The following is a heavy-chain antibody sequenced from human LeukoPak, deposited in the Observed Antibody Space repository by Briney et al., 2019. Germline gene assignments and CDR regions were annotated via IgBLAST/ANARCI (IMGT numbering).Heavy chain of an antibody. J-gene: IGHJ4*02. CDR3: ASLKYDSSGFYGSDY. CDR2: IYASGST. Sequence: SETLSLTCTVSGGSISSGSHYWSWIRQPAGKGLEWIGHIYASGSTNYNPSLKSRVPMSVDTSKNQFSLKLSSVTAADTAVFYCASLKYDSSGFYGSDYWGQGTLVTVSS. CDR1: GGSISSGSHY. D-gene: IGHD3-22*01. V-gene: IGHV4-61*09.